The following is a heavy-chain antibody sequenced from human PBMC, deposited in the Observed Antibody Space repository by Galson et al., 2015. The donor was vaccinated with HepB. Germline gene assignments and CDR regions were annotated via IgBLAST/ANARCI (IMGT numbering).Heavy chain of an antibody. V-gene: IGHV3-23*01. CDR2: ISGGVGTT. J-gene: IGHJ6*02. CDR3: AKEGIPLWRYGMDV. D-gene: IGHD3-10*01. CDR1: GFTFNNYV. Sequence: SLRLSCAASGFTFNNYVMSWVRQAPGKGLEWVSSISGGVGTTYYGDSVKGRFSMSRDNSRTTLYLQMNSLTVEDTAIYYCAKEGIPLWRYGMDVWGQGTTVTVSS.